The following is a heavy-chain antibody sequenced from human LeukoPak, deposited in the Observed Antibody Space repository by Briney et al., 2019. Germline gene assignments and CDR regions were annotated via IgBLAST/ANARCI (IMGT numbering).Heavy chain of an antibody. D-gene: IGHD6-13*01. CDR1: GFTFRSYA. J-gene: IGHJ5*02. V-gene: IGHV3-23*01. CDR3: AKDSSSWYNWFDP. CDR2: ISGSGGST. Sequence: GGSLRLSCAASGFTFRSYAMGWVRQAPGKGLEWVSAISGSGGSTYYVDSVKGRFTISRDNSKNALYLQMNSLRAEDTAVYYCAKDSSSWYNWFDPWGQGTLVTVSS.